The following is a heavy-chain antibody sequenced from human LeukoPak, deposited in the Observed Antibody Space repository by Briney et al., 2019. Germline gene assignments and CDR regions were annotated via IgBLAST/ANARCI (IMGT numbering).Heavy chain of an antibody. J-gene: IGHJ4*02. CDR1: GYTFTGYY. Sequence: GASVKVSCKASGYTFTGYYIHWVRQAPGQGLECMGWINPNSGGTNYAQKFQGRVTMTRDTSISTAYMELSRLRSDDTAVYYCARSDTSGSYDYWGQGTLVTVSS. D-gene: IGHD1-26*01. CDR3: ARSDTSGSYDY. CDR2: INPNSGGT. V-gene: IGHV1-2*02.